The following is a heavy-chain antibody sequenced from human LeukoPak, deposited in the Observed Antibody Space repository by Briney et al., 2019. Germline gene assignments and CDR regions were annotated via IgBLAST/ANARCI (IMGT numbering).Heavy chain of an antibody. CDR1: GDSISSVSYY. Sequence: SQTLPLTCTVSGDSISSVSYYWSWIRQPAGKGLEWIGRIYASGSTSYTYFNPSLKSRVTISIDTSKNQFSLKLSSVTAADTAVYYCAKYNARNWFDPWSQGTLVTVSS. J-gene: IGHJ5*02. CDR2: IYASGSTSYT. V-gene: IGHV4-61*02. CDR3: AKYNARNWFDP. D-gene: IGHD1-14*01.